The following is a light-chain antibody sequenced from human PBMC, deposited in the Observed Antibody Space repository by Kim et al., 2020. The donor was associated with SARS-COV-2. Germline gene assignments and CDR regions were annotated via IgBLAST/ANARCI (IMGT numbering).Light chain of an antibody. CDR2: GAY. CDR1: QIGSSN. Sequence: EKRVTLPGRACQIGSSNLAWYLQKPGHAPRLLNYGAYTRATGTPARFSGSGSGKEFTLDISSLKSEDFAVYYCQKYDNWTPVTFGEGTRVDIK. J-gene: IGKJ4*01. V-gene: IGKV3-15*01. CDR3: QKYDNWTPVT.